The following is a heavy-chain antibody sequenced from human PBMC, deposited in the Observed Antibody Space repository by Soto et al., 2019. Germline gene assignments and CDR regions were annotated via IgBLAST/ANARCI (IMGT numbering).Heavy chain of an antibody. D-gene: IGHD2-2*01. CDR3: ARARGYCSSTSCYPDY. CDR1: GGSISSGGYS. V-gene: IGHV4-30-2*01. J-gene: IGHJ4*02. CDR2: IYHSGST. Sequence: TSETLSLTCAVSGGSISSGGYSWSWIRQPPGKGLEWIGYIYHSGSTYYNPSLKSRVTISVDRSKNQFSLKLSSVTAADTAVYYCARARGYCSSTSCYPDYWRQGTLVTVSS.